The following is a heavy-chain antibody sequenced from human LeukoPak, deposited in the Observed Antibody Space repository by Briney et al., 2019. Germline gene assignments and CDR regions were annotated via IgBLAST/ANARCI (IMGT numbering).Heavy chain of an antibody. V-gene: IGHV3-21*01. Sequence: PGGSLRLSCAASGFTFSSYSMNWVRQAPGKGLEWVSSISSSSYIYYADSVKGRFTISRDNAKNSLYLQMNSLRAEDTAVYYCARVTIAAAGTRTSNDAFDIWGQGTMVTVSS. CDR1: GFTFSSYS. CDR2: ISSSSYI. CDR3: ARVTIAAAGTRTSNDAFDI. D-gene: IGHD6-13*01. J-gene: IGHJ3*02.